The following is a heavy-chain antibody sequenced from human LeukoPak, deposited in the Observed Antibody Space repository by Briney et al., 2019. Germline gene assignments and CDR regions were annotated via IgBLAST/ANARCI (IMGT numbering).Heavy chain of an antibody. CDR2: INHSGST. V-gene: IGHV4-34*01. CDR3: ARPTNSGRPFGY. CDR1: GGSFSGYY. J-gene: IGHJ4*02. D-gene: IGHD5-12*01. Sequence: PSETLSLTCAVYGGSFSGYYWSWIRQPPGKGLEWIGEINHSGSTNYNPSLKSRVTISVDTSQNQFSLKLSSVTAADTAVYYCARPTNSGRPFGYWGQGTLVTVSS.